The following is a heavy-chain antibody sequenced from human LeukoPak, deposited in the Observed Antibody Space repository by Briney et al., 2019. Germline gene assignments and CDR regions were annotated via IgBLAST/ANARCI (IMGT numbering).Heavy chain of an antibody. CDR3: AAYSTGLYRGFHV. CDR1: GFTFSSYG. V-gene: IGHV3-30*03. Sequence: GGSLRLSCAASGFTFSSYGMHWVRQAPGKGLEWVAVISYDGSNKYYADSVKGRFTISRDNSKNTLYLQMNSLRAEDTAVYYCAAYSTGLYRGFHVWGQGTLVVVSS. J-gene: IGHJ3*01. CDR2: ISYDGSNK. D-gene: IGHD6-25*01.